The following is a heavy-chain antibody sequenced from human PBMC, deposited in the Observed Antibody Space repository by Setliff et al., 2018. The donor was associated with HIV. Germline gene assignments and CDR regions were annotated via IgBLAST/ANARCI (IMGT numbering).Heavy chain of an antibody. CDR1: GGTFSSYG. V-gene: IGHV1-69*10. CDR2: IVPILGTA. Sequence: SVKVSCKASGGTFSSYGITYGITWVRQAPGQGLEWMGGIVPILGTARYAQKFQGRVTITADKSTSTAYMELSSLRSGDTAVYYCARGDYCDSSGLDYWGQGTLVTVSS. CDR3: ARGDYCDSSGLDY. D-gene: IGHD3-22*01. J-gene: IGHJ4*02.